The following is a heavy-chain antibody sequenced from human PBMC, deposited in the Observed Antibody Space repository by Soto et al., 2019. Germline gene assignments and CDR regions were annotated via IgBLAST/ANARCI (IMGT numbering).Heavy chain of an antibody. Sequence: ASVKVSCKVSGYTLTELSMHWVRQAPGKGLEWMGWISAYNGNTNYAQKLQGRVTMTTDTSTSTAYMELRSLRSDDTAVYYCARDLGDTAAFDDSGQGTLVTVSS. J-gene: IGHJ4*02. D-gene: IGHD5-18*01. CDR2: ISAYNGNT. CDR1: GYTLTELS. CDR3: ARDLGDTAAFDD. V-gene: IGHV1-18*01.